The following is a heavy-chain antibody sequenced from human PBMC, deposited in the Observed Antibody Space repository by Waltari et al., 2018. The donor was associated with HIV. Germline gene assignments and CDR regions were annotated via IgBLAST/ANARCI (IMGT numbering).Heavy chain of an antibody. D-gene: IGHD1-26*01. V-gene: IGHV3-7*01. J-gene: IGHJ6*02. CDR2: INQDATKK. CDR1: TFWFSSSW. CDR3: ARGDQWGLFMDSYYGLDV. Sequence: LVLSGGGVVRPGGSLRLSREGCTFWFSSSWMVWVPQASGKGLEWVANINQDATKKNYADSVKGRFSVSRDNGKYSVFLEMNRLRVQDTAVYFCARGDQWGLFMDSYYGLDVWGRGTTVIVSS.